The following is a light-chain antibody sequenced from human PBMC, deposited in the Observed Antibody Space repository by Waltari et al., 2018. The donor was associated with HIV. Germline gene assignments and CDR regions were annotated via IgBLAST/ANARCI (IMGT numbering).Light chain of an antibody. V-gene: IGLV3-21*04. Sequence: SYVLTQPPSVSVAPGKTARITCGGNNIGSKSVHWYQQKPGQAPVLVIYYDSDRPSGIPERFSGSNSGNTATLTISTVEAGDEADYYCQVWDSSSDHSGVFGGGTKLTVL. J-gene: IGLJ2*01. CDR3: QVWDSSSDHSGV. CDR2: YDS. CDR1: NIGSKS.